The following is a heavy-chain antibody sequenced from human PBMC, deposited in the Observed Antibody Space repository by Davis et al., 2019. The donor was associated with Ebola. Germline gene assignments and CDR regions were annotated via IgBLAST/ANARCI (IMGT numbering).Heavy chain of an antibody. CDR1: GFTFSSYA. CDR3: ARESWLQSYGMDV. Sequence: PGGSLRLSCAASGFTFSSYAMSWVRQAPGKGLEWVSSISSSSSYIYYADSVKGRFTISRDNAKNSLYLQMNSLRAEDTAVYYCARESWLQSYGMDVWGQGTTVTVSS. V-gene: IGHV3-21*01. J-gene: IGHJ6*02. D-gene: IGHD5-24*01. CDR2: ISSSSSYI.